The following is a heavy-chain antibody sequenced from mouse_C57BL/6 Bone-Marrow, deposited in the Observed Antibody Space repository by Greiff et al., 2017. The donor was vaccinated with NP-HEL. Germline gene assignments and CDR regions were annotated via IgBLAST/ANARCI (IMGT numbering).Heavy chain of an antibody. CDR1: GYAFSSYW. CDR3: ARGAY. Sequence: VHLVESGAELVKPGASVKISCKASGYAFSSYWMNWVKQRPGKGLEWIGQIYPGDGDTNYNGKFKDKASLTAEKSSSTAYMQLSSLTSEDSAVYFCARGAYWGQGTLVTVSA. J-gene: IGHJ3*01. V-gene: IGHV1-80*01. CDR2: IYPGDGDT.